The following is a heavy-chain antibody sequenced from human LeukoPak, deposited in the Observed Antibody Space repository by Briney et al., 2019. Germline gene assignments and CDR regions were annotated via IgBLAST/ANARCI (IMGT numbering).Heavy chain of an antibody. Sequence: GGSLRLSCEASGFTFTKFWMSWVRQAPGKGLEWVANIQEDGKKENYVDSVRGRFTISRDNAKDSIYLQMNSLRVEDTAVYYCAKDIVGGGDDYWGQGTLVIVSS. D-gene: IGHD2-21*02. V-gene: IGHV3-7*01. J-gene: IGHJ4*02. CDR3: AKDIVGGGDDY. CDR2: IQEDGKKE. CDR1: GFTFTKFW.